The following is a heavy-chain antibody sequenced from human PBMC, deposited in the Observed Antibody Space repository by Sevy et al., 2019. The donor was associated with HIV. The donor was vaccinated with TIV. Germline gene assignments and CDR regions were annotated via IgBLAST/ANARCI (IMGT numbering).Heavy chain of an antibody. V-gene: IGHV4-39*01. CDR3: AIQVCRGYCSGAFDY. CDR1: GGSISSSSYY. CDR2: IYYSGST. Sequence: SETLSLTCTVSGGSISSSSYYWGWSRQPPGKGLEWIGSIYYSGSTYYNPSLKSRVTISVDTSKNQFSLKLSSVTAADTAVYYCAIQVCRGYCSGAFDYWGQGTLVTVSS. D-gene: IGHD2-15*01. J-gene: IGHJ4*02.